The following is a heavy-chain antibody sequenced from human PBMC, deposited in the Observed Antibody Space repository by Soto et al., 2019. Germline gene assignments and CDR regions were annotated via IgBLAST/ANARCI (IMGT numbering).Heavy chain of an antibody. V-gene: IGHV3-23*01. CDR3: AKDLTMVRGVYDY. J-gene: IGHJ4*02. CDR2: ISGSGGST. CDR1: GFTFSSYA. Sequence: EVQLLESGGGLVQPGGSLRLSCAASGFTFSSYAMSWVHQAPGKGLEWVSAISGSGGSTYYADSVKGRFTISRDNSKNTLYLQMNSLRAEDTAVYYCAKDLTMVRGVYDYWGQGTLVTVSS. D-gene: IGHD3-10*01.